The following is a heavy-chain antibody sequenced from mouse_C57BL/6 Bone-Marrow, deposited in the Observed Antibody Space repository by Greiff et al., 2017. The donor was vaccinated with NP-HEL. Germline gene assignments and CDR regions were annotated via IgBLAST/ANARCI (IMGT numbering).Heavy chain of an antibody. V-gene: IGHV1-50*01. CDR3: ARIYYYGSSPLFDY. D-gene: IGHD1-1*01. CDR2: IDPSDSYT. J-gene: IGHJ2*01. Sequence: QVQLQQPGAELVKPGASVKLSCKASGYTFTSYWMQWVKQRPGQGLEWIGEIDPSDSYTNYNQKFKGKATLTVDTSSSTAYTQLSSLTSEDSAVYYCARIYYYGSSPLFDYWGQGTTLTVSS. CDR1: GYTFTSYW.